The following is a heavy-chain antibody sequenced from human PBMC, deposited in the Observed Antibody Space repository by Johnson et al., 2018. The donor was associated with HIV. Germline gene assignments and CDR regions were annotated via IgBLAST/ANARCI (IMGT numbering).Heavy chain of an antibody. Sequence: QVQLVESGGGVVQPGGSLRFSCAASGFTFSCCGMHWLRQAPGKGLEWVAFIRYAGSNKYYEDFVKGRFTISRDNSKNTLSLQMNSLRGEDTAVYYCAKGRSSTPWEHAFDIWGQGTMVTVSS. CDR2: IRYAGSNK. CDR1: GFTFSCCG. D-gene: IGHD1-1*01. CDR3: AKGRSSTPWEHAFDI. V-gene: IGHV3-30*02. J-gene: IGHJ3*02.